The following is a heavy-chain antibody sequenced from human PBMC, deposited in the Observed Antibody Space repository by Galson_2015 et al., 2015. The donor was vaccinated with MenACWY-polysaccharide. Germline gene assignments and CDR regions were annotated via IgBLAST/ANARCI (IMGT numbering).Heavy chain of an antibody. CDR2: IFHSGTT. D-gene: IGHD1-26*01. Sequence: SEPLSLTCAVSASSIRSGYFWGWIRQPPGKGLEWIASIFHSGTTYYNPSLKSRVTISVDTSKNQFSMKLSSVTAADTAVYYCARVEKYSGSFYILYWGQGTLVTVSS. V-gene: IGHV4-38-2*01. CDR1: ASSIRSGYF. CDR3: ARVEKYSGSFYILY. J-gene: IGHJ4*02.